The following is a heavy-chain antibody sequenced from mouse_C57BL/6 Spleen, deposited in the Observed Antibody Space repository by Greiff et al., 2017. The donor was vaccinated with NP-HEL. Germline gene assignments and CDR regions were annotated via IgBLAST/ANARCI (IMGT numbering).Heavy chain of an antibody. CDR3: AREGSSYVGYFDY. CDR1: GYTFTSYW. CDR2: IHPNSGST. V-gene: IGHV1-64*01. Sequence: QVQLQQPGAELVKPGASVKLSCKASGYTFTSYWMHWVKQRPGQGLEWIGMIHPNSGSTNYNEKFKSKATLTVDKSSSTAYMQLSSLTSEDSAVYYCAREGSSYVGYFDYWGQGTTLTVSS. D-gene: IGHD1-1*01. J-gene: IGHJ2*01.